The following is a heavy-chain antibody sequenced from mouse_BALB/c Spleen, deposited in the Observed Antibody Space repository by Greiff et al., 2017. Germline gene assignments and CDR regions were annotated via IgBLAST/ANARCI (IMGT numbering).Heavy chain of an antibody. D-gene: IGHD2-1*01. Sequence: VKLPPSGAALVRPGVSVKISCKGSGYTFTDYAMHWVKQSHEKSLEWIGVISTYYGDASYNQKFKGKATMTVDKSSSTAYMELARLTSEDSAIYYCARENYGNYPCCDGRGQGKTLTVDS. CDR3: ARENYGNYPCCDG. CDR2: ISTYYGDA. J-gene: IGHJ2*01. CDR1: GYTFTDYA. V-gene: IGHV1S137*01.